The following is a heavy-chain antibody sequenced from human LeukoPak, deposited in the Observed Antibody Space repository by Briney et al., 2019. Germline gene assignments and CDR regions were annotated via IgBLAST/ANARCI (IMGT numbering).Heavy chain of an antibody. D-gene: IGHD1-14*01. CDR1: GGSFSGYY. CDR3: ARFPDSSDY. V-gene: IGHV4-34*01. J-gene: IGHJ4*02. CDR2: INHSGST. Sequence: SETLSLTCAVYGGSFSGYYWSWIRQPPGKGLEWIGEINHSGSTNYNPSLKSRVTISVDTSKNQFSLKLSSVTAADTAVYYCARFPDSSDYWGRGTLVTVSS.